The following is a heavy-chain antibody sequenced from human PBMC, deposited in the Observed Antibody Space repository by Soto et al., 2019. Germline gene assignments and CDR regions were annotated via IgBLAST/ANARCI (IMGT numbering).Heavy chain of an antibody. CDR2: ISYDGSNK. CDR1: GFTFSSYT. V-gene: IGHV3-30-3*01. J-gene: IGHJ6*01. Sequence: QVQLVESGGGVVQPGRSLRLSCAASGFTFSSYTMHWVRQAPGKGLEWVALISYDGSNKHYTDSVKGRITISRDNSKNTLSLQMNSLRAEDTAVYYCARDGIRPYYYYGMDVW. D-gene: IGHD1-26*01. CDR3: ARDGIRPYYYYGMDV.